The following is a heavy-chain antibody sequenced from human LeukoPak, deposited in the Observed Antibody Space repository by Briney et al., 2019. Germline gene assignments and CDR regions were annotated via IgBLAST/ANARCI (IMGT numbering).Heavy chain of an antibody. J-gene: IGHJ6*03. Sequence: LETLSLTCTVSGGSISSYYWSWIRQPPGKGLEWIGYIYYSGSTNYNPSLKSRVTISVDTSKNQFSLKLSSVTAADTAVYYCARYNTVTSAYYYYYMDVWGKGTTVTVSS. CDR1: GGSISSYY. CDR2: IYYSGST. D-gene: IGHD4-17*01. V-gene: IGHV4-59*01. CDR3: ARYNTVTSAYYYYYMDV.